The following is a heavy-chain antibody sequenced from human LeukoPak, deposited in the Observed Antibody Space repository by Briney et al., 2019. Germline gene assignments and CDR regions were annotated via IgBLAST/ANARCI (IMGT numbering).Heavy chain of an antibody. D-gene: IGHD1-26*01. CDR2: ISGSGGST. CDR3: ATGPPYSGSYYVY. V-gene: IGHV3-23*01. CDR1: GFTFSSYA. Sequence: GGSLRLSCAASGFTFSSYAMSWVRQAPGKGLEWVSAISGSGGSTYYADSVKGRFTVSRDNSKNTLYLQMNSLRAEDTAVYYCATGPPYSGSYYVYWGQGTPVTVSS. J-gene: IGHJ4*02.